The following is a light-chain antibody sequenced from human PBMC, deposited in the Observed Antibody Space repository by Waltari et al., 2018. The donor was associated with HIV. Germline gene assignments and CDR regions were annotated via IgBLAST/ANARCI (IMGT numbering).Light chain of an antibody. Sequence: SSELTQDPIVSVALGQTIKITCQGDSLRSFFANWYQHRPGQAPLLAVYGGNRRPSGIPDRFSASNSGNTSSLIISKSEAGDEADYFCHSRDTNGERYVFGGGTRVNVL. V-gene: IGLV3-19*01. CDR2: GGN. CDR3: HSRDTNGERYV. J-gene: IGLJ1*01. CDR1: SLRSFF.